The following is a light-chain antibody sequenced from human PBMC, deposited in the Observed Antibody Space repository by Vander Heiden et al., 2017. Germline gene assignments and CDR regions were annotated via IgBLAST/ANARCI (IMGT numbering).Light chain of an antibody. CDR2: DAS. CDR3: QQYNNWPPWT. J-gene: IGKJ1*01. CDR1: QSVNNN. V-gene: IGKV3-15*01. Sequence: EIVLMQPPPSPPVSPGERATISCSATQSVNNNLAWCQQKPGQAPRLLIYDASTRVTGIPGRFSSSGSGTEFTLSISSLQSEDFAVYYCQQYNNWPPWTFGQGTKVEVK.